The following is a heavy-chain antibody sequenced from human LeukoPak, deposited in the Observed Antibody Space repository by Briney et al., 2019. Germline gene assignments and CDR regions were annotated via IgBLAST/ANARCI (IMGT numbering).Heavy chain of an antibody. V-gene: IGHV3-23*03. CDR3: EKDSSVGYSDWLAPGGDPYYMDV. Sequence: GGSLRLSCAASGFTFSSYAMSWVRQAPGKGLEWVSFIYSDNTHYSDSVKGRFTISRDNSKNTLYLQMNSLRAEDTAVYYCEKDSSVGYSDWLAPGGDPYYMDVWGKGTTVTSSS. D-gene: IGHD3-9*01. CDR1: GFTFSSYA. J-gene: IGHJ6*03. CDR2: IYSDNT.